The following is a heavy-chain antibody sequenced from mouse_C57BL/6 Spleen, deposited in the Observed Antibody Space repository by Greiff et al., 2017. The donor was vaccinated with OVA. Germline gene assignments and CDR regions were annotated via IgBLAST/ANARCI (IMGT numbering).Heavy chain of an antibody. V-gene: IGHV14-3*01. J-gene: IGHJ1*03. D-gene: IGHD1-1*01. Sequence: VQLQQSVAELVRPGASVKLSCTASGFNIKNTYMHWVKQRPEQGLEWIGRIDPANGNTKYAPKFQGKATITADTSSNTAYLQLSSLTSEDTAIYYCASIYYYGSSYWYFDVWGKGTTVTVSS. CDR1: GFNIKNTY. CDR2: IDPANGNT. CDR3: ASIYYYGSSYWYFDV.